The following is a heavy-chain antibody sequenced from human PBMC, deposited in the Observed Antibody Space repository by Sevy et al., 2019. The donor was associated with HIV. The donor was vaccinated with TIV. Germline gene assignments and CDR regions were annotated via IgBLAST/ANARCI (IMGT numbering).Heavy chain of an antibody. CDR1: GFTFTRYW. Sequence: GGSLRLSCAASGFTFTRYWMSWVRQAPGKGLEWVSAIIWNGGATSYADSVKGRFSISRDNTKNSLYLQMNSLRAEDTAFYFCAREKSCGGDCYYFDYWGHGTLVTVSS. V-gene: IGHV3-20*04. CDR2: IIWNGGAT. CDR3: AREKSCGGDCYYFDY. J-gene: IGHJ4*01. D-gene: IGHD2-21*02.